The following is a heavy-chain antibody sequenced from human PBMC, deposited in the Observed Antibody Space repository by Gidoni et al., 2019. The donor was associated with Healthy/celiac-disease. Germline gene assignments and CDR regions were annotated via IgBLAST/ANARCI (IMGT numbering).Heavy chain of an antibody. CDR2: ISGSSTTI. V-gene: IGHV3-48*02. CDR1: GFTFSNYS. CDR3: ARAPMTTVTIYYYYYDMDV. J-gene: IGHJ6*02. Sequence: EVQLVESGGNLVQPGGSLRLSCAASGFTFSNYSMNWVRQAPGKGLEWVSSISGSSTTIYYADSVKGRFTISRDNARDSLSLQMNSLRDEDTAVYYCARAPMTTVTIYYYYYDMDVWGQGTTVTVSS. D-gene: IGHD4-17*01.